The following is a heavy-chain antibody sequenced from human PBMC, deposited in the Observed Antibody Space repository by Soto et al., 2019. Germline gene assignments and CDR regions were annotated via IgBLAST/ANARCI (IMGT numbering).Heavy chain of an antibody. CDR3: AKDQCSGSCSGGYNWFDP. J-gene: IGHJ5*02. CDR2: INHSGST. D-gene: IGHD2-15*01. Sequence: PSETLSLTCAVYGGSFSDYFWTWIRQPPGKGLEWIGEINHSGSTNFNPSLKSRVAISADTSRNQFSLRVTSVTAADTAVYYCAKDQCSGSCSGGYNWFDPWGQGTLVTVS. V-gene: IGHV4-34*01. CDR1: GGSFSDYF.